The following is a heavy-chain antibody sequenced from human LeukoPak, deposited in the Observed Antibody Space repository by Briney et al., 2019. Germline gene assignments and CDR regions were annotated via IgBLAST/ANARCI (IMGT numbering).Heavy chain of an antibody. D-gene: IGHD3-10*01. CDR3: AREGHYYGSGSYITPFDY. V-gene: IGHV1-18*01. CDR2: ISAYNGNT. CDR1: GYTFTSYG. Sequence: ASVKVSCKASGYTFTSYGISWVRQAPGQGLEWMGWISAYNGNTNYAQKLQGRVTMTTDTSTSTASMELRSLRSEDTAVYYCAREGHYYGSGSYITPFDYWGQGTLVTVSS. J-gene: IGHJ4*02.